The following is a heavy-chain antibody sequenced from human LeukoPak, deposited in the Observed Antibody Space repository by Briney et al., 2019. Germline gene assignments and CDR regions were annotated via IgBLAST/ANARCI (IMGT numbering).Heavy chain of an antibody. CDR1: GYTFTSYA. Sequence: RASVKVSCKASGYTFTSYAISWVRQAPGQGLEWMGEIIPIFGTANYAQKFQGRVTITADKSTSTAYMELSSLRSEDTAVYYCARAFSGQRGYSYGPDYFDYWGQGTLVTVSS. D-gene: IGHD5-18*01. J-gene: IGHJ4*02. CDR2: IIPIFGTA. CDR3: ARAFSGQRGYSYGPDYFDY. V-gene: IGHV1-69*06.